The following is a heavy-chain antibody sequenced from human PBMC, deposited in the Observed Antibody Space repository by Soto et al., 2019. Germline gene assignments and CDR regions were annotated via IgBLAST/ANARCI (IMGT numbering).Heavy chain of an antibody. V-gene: IGHV4-39*01. Sequence: SETLSLTCTVSGGSISSSSYCWGWIRQPPGKGLEWIGSIYYSGSTYYNPSLKSRVTISVDTSKNQFSLKLSSVTAADTAVYYCARHLGTTYYYYGMDVWGQGTTVTVSS. CDR1: GGSISSSSYC. J-gene: IGHJ6*02. D-gene: IGHD1-1*01. CDR2: IYYSGST. CDR3: ARHLGTTYYYYGMDV.